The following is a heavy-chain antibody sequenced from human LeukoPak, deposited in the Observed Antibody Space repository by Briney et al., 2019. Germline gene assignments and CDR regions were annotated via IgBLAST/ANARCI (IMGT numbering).Heavy chain of an antibody. V-gene: IGHV1-69*05. D-gene: IGHD2-8*01. J-gene: IGHJ6*03. CDR1: GGTFSSYA. CDR2: IIPIFGTA. CDR3: ARDNGVYPDVYYYYYMDV. Sequence: GASVKVSCKASGGTFSSYAISRVRQAPGQGLEWMGGIIPIFGTANYAQKFQGRVTITTDESTSTAYMELSSLRSEDTAVYYCARDNGVYPDVYYYYYMDVWGKGTTVTVSS.